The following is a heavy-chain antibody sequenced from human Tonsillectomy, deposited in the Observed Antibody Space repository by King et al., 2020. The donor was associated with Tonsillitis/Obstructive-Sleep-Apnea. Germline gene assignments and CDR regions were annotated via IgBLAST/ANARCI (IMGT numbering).Heavy chain of an antibody. CDR1: GFTVSSNY. J-gene: IGHJ4*02. D-gene: IGHD1-14*01. Sequence: VQLVESGGGLIQPGGSLRLSCAASGFTVSSNYLSWVRQAPGKGLEWVSVVYTGGATYYAESVKGRFTISRDNSQNTLYLQMNSLRAEDTAVYYCAKCGEPNYFDYWGQGTLVTVSS. V-gene: IGHV3-53*01. CDR2: VYTGGAT. CDR3: AKCGEPNYFDY.